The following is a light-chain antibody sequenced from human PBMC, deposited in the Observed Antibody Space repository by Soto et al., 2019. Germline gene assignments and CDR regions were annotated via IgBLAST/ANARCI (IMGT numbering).Light chain of an antibody. Sequence: EIFLAQSPLTVSLAARAIATLSCRVSESVSTFLAWYQQKPGQAPMLLISEASSRATGIPARFSGGGSGTVFTLTISRLEPEDFAVYYCQQRSNWPWTFGQGTKVDIK. CDR3: QQRSNWPWT. V-gene: IGKV3-11*01. J-gene: IGKJ1*01. CDR2: EAS. CDR1: ESVSTF.